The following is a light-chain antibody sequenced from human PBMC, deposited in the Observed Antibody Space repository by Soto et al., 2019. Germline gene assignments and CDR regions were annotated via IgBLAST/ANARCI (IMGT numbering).Light chain of an antibody. CDR1: QSVSTNF. J-gene: IGKJ2*01. V-gene: IGKV3-20*01. CDR3: HQYGYSPYT. CDR2: GAS. Sequence: EIVLTQSPGTLSLSPGERATLSCRASQSVSTNFLAWYQQKPGQTPRLLIYGASTRATGIPDRFSGSGSGTHFTLTISRLEPEDFAVYYCHQYGYSPYTFGQVTKLDIK.